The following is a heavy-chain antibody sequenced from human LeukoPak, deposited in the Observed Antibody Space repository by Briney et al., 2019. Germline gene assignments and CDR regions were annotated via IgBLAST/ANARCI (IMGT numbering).Heavy chain of an antibody. CDR1: GGSISSYY. Sequence: SETLSLTCTVSGGSISSYYWSWIRQPPGKGLEWIGYIYYSGSTNYNPSLKSRVTISVGTSKNQFSLKLSSVTAADTAVYYCARVEWDTSAFDIWGQGTMVTVSS. CDR3: ARVEWDTSAFDI. J-gene: IGHJ3*02. D-gene: IGHD1-26*01. V-gene: IGHV4-59*01. CDR2: IYYSGST.